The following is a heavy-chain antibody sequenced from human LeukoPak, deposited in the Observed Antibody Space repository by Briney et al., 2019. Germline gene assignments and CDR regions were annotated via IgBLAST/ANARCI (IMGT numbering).Heavy chain of an antibody. V-gene: IGHV3-30*18. CDR1: GFTFSNHG. D-gene: IGHD2-2*02. CDR3: AKDIGSSIPYYFDY. Sequence: PGGSLRLSCAASGFTFSNHGMHWVRQAPGKGLEWVAFISYDGSNKYYADSVKGRFTISRDNSKITLYLQMSSLRAEDTTVYYCAKDIGSSIPYYFDYWGQGTLVTVSS. CDR2: ISYDGSNK. J-gene: IGHJ4*02.